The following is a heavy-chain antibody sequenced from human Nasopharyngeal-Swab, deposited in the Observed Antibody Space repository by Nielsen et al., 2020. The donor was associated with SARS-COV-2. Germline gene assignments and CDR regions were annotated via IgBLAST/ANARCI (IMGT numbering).Heavy chain of an antibody. CDR2: IYTSGST. V-gene: IGHV4-61*02. D-gene: IGHD1-26*01. CDR3: ARGRWDRYYYGMDV. CDR1: GGSISSGSYY. Sequence: LRLSCTVSGGSISSGSYYWSWIRQPAGKGLEWIGRIYTSGSTNYNPSLKSRVTISVDTSKNQFSLKLSSVTAADTAVYYCARGRWDRYYYGMDVWGQGTTVTASS. J-gene: IGHJ6*02.